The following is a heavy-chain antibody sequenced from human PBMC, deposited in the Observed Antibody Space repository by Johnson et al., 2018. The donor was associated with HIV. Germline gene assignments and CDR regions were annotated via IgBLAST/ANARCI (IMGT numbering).Heavy chain of an antibody. CDR3: ARRSGYAFDM. CDR1: GFTFSSYA. Sequence: QVQLVESGGGVVQPGRSLRLSCAASGFTFSSYAMHWVRQAPGKGLEWVAVISYDGSNKYYADSVKGRFTISRDNSKNTLYLQMNTLRVGDTAVYYCARRSGYAFDMWGQGTMVTVSS. D-gene: IGHD5-24*01. V-gene: IGHV3-30*04. CDR2: ISYDGSNK. J-gene: IGHJ3*02.